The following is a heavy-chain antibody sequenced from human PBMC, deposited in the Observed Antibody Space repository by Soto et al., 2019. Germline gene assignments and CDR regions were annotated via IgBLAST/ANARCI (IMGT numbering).Heavy chain of an antibody. CDR3: ARGLRSGYDVSSNWFDP. Sequence: SETLSLTCAVYGGSFSGYYWSWIRQSPGKGLEWIGEINHSGSTNYNPSLKSRVTISVDTSKNQFSLKLSSVTAADTAVYYCARGLRSGYDVSSNWFDPWGQGTLVTVSS. CDR1: GGSFSGYY. CDR2: INHSGST. D-gene: IGHD5-12*01. V-gene: IGHV4-34*01. J-gene: IGHJ5*02.